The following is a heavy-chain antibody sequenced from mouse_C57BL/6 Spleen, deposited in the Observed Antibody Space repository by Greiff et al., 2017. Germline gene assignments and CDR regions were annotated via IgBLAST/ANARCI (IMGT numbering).Heavy chain of an antibody. CDR2: IDPNSGGT. CDR1: GYTFTSYW. Sequence: QVQLQQPGAELVKPGASVKLSCKASGYTFTSYWMHWVKQRPGRGLEWIGKIDPNSGGTKYNEKFKSKATLTAYKPSSTAYMQLSSLTSAAYAGSCGSRAGTNWGQGTTLTVSS. CDR3: SRAGTN. V-gene: IGHV1-72*01. D-gene: IGHD2-13*01. J-gene: IGHJ2*01.